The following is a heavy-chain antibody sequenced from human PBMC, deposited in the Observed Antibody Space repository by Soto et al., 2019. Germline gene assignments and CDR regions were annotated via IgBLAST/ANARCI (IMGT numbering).Heavy chain of an antibody. CDR3: ASEPLYYYDLSPG. V-gene: IGHV4-34*01. Sequence: SQTLSLTCGVYGGSFSDFYWSLIRQSPGKGLQCIWEIDYSGSTNYNPSLKSRVTISVDTSKNQFSLKLSSLTAADTAVYYCASEPLYYYDLSPGWGQGTLVTVSS. CDR1: GGSFSDFY. D-gene: IGHD3-22*01. J-gene: IGHJ4*02. CDR2: IDYSGST.